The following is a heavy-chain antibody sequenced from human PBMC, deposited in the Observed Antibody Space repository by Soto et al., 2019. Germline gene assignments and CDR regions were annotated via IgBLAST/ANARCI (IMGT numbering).Heavy chain of an antibody. CDR2: ISGGGTII. J-gene: IGHJ4*02. CDR3: AREDSSSSGHFDY. V-gene: IGHV3-48*03. Sequence: PGWSLRLSCASSVFTFISYEMNWVRQAPGKGLEWVSYISGGGTIIYYADSVKGRFTISRDNAKNSLYLQMNSLRGEDTAVYYCAREDSSSSGHFDYWGQGTLVTVSS. D-gene: IGHD6-6*01. CDR1: VFTFISYE.